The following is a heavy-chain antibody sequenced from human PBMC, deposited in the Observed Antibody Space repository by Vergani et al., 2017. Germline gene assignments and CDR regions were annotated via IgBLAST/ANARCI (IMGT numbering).Heavy chain of an antibody. Sequence: QVQLQQWGAGLLTPSETLSLTCSVYCGSFSGYYWSWIRQPPGKGLEWIGEINHSGSTNYNPSLKSRVTISVDTSKNQFSLKLSSVTAADTAVYYCAGIVGATRNYYYYMDVWGKGTTVTVSS. D-gene: IGHD1-26*01. CDR3: AGIVGATRNYYYYMDV. CDR2: INHSGST. V-gene: IGHV4-34*01. J-gene: IGHJ6*03. CDR1: CGSFSGYY.